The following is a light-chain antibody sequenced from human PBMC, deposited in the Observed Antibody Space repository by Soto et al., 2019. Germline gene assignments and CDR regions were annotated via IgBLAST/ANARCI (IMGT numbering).Light chain of an antibody. Sequence: QSALTQPASVSGSPGQSITISCTGTSSDVDGYNYVSWYQQHPGKAPKLMIYDVSNRPSGVSNRFSGSKSGNTASLTISGLQAEDEADYYCSSYTSSSTWGFGTGTKVTVL. V-gene: IGLV2-14*01. CDR1: SSDVDGYNY. CDR3: SSYTSSSTWG. CDR2: DVS. J-gene: IGLJ1*01.